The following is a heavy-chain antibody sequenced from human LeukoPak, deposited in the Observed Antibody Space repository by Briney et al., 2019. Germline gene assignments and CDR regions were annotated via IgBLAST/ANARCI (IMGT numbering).Heavy chain of an antibody. CDR1: GYTFTNYY. CDR3: ARDVAPRPGSVHYFDF. CDR2: INPSGST. Sequence: GASVKVSCKASGYTFTNYYLHWLRQAPRQGPEWLGIINPSGSTNYAQKFEGRVTMTSDMSTSTVYMELNSLRSEDTAVYYCARDVAPRPGSVHYFDFWGQGTLVTVSS. V-gene: IGHV1-46*01. D-gene: IGHD1-14*01. J-gene: IGHJ4*02.